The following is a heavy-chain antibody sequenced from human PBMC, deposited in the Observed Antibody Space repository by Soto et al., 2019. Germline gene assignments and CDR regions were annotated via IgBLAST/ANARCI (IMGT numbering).Heavy chain of an antibody. CDR1: GFTFSSYS. CDR3: ERALMVPGVIIPPPLDD. Sequence: SMGLSCAASGFTFSSYSMNWVRQAPGKGLEWVSSISSSSSYIYYADSVKGRFTISRDNAKNSLYLQMNSLRAEDTAVYYCERALMVPGVIIPPPLDDWVLGT. CDR2: ISSSSSYI. D-gene: IGHD3-10*01. J-gene: IGHJ4*02. V-gene: IGHV3-21*01.